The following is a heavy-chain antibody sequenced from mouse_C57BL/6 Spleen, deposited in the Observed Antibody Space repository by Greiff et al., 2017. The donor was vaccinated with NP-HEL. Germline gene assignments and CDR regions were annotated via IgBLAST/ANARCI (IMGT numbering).Heavy chain of an antibody. CDR3: ARDYYYGSSY. V-gene: IGHV5-17*01. CDR2: ISSGSSTI. Sequence: DVQLVESGGGLVKPGGSLKLSCAASGFTFSASGMHWVRQAPATGLEWVAYISSGSSTIYYADTVKGRFTISRDNAKNTLFLQMTSLRSEDTAMYYCARDYYYGSSYWGQGTLVTVSA. D-gene: IGHD1-1*01. J-gene: IGHJ3*01. CDR1: GFTFSASG.